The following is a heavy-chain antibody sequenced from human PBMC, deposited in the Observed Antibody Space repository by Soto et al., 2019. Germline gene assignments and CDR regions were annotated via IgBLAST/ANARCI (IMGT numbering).Heavy chain of an antibody. J-gene: IGHJ2*01. CDR3: ARAVVRGVIRIYWYFDL. D-gene: IGHD3-10*01. Sequence: SETLSLTCAVSGGSISSGGYSWSWIRQPPGKGLEWIGYIYHSGSTYYNPSLKSRVTISVDRSKNQFSLKLSSVTAADTAVYYCARAVVRGVIRIYWYFDLWGRGTLVTVSS. CDR2: IYHSGST. V-gene: IGHV4-30-2*01. CDR1: GGSISSGGYS.